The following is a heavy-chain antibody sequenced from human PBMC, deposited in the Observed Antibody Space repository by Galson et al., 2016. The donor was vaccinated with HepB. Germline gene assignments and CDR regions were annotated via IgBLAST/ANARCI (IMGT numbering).Heavy chain of an antibody. CDR1: GFTFSSYS. J-gene: IGHJ4*02. V-gene: IGHV3-48*02. CDR2: ISSSSHTI. CDR3: ARATRSESYNYTFDY. D-gene: IGHD1-26*01. Sequence: SLRLSCAASGFTFSSYSMNWVRQAPGKGLEWVSYISSSSHTIYYADSVKGRFTISRDNAKNSLYLQMNSLRDEDTAVYYCARATRSESYNYTFDYWGQGTLVTVSS.